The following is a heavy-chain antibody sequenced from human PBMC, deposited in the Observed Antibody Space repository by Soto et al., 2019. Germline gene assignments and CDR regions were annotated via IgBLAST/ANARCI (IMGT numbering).Heavy chain of an antibody. CDR1: GYTFTSYD. J-gene: IGHJ6*03. V-gene: IGHV1-8*01. CDR2: MNPNSGNT. CDR3: ARGPYYYYYMDV. Sequence: QVQLVQSGAEVKKPGASVKVSCKASGYTFTSYDTNWVRQATGQGLEWMGWMNPNSGNTGYARNFQGRVTMTRNTSISTAYMELSSLRSEDTAVYYCARGPYYYYYMDVWGKGTTVTVSS.